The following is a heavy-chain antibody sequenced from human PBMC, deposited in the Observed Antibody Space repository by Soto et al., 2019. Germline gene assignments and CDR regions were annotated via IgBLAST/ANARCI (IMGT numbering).Heavy chain of an antibody. J-gene: IGHJ4*02. CDR1: GGSISSYY. V-gene: IGHV4-59*08. CDR3: ARFSHYYDSSGYLDY. CDR2: IYYSGST. Sequence: PSETLSLTCTVSGGSISSYYWSWIRQPPGKGLEWIGYIYYSGSTNYNPSLKSRVTISVDTSKNQFSLKLSSVTAADTAVYYCARFSHYYDSSGYLDYWGQGTLVTVSS. D-gene: IGHD3-22*01.